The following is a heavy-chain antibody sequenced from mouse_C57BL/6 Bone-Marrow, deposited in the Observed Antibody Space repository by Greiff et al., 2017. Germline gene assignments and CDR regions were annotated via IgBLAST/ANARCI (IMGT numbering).Heavy chain of an antibody. V-gene: IGHV1-80*01. CDR1: GYAFSSYW. Sequence: VQLQQSGAELVKPGASVKISCKASGYAFSSYWMNWVKQRPGKGLEWIGQIYPGDGDTNYNRKFKGKATLTVDTSSSTAYMELHSLTSEDSAVYFCAREYGSSYWYFDVWGTGTTVTVSS. J-gene: IGHJ1*03. CDR2: IYPGDGDT. CDR3: AREYGSSYWYFDV. D-gene: IGHD1-1*01.